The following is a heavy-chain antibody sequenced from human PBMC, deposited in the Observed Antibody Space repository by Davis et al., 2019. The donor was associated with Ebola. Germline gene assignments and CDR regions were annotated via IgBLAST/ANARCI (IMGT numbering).Heavy chain of an antibody. CDR3: VREEYDVWSGYDH. Sequence: ASVKVSCKASGYTFSKYDINWVRQAPGQGLEWLGWINTRNGNPRYAQSLSGRYVFSLDTSVSTAYLQIANLEAEDTAVYYCVREEYDVWSGYDHWGQGTLVSVSS. V-gene: IGHV7-4-1*01. D-gene: IGHD3-3*01. J-gene: IGHJ5*02. CDR1: GYTFSKYD. CDR2: INTRNGNP.